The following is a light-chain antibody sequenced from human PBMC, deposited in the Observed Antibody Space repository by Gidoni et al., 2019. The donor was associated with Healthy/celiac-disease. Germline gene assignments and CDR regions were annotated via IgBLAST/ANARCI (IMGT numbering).Light chain of an antibody. V-gene: IGKV1-9*01. CDR1: QGISSY. CDR2: AAS. J-gene: IGKJ1*01. CDR3: QQLNSYPRT. Sequence: DIQLTQSPSFLSASVGDRVTITCRASQGISSYLAWYQQKPGKAPKLLIYAASTLQSGVPSRFSGSGDGTEFTLTISSLQPEDFATYYCQQLNSYPRTFGQGTKVEIK.